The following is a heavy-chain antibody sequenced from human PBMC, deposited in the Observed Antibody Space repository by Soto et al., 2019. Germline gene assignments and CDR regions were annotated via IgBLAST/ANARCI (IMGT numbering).Heavy chain of an antibody. J-gene: IGHJ6*02. CDR1: GFTFSSYG. D-gene: IGHD5-12*01. Sequence: PGGSLRLSCAASGFTFSSYGMHWVRQAPGKGLEWVAVIWYDGSNKYYADSVKGRFTISRDNSKNTLYLQMNSLRAEDTAVYYCARQHEDIVATIYYYGMDVWGQGTTVTVSS. CDR2: IWYDGSNK. CDR3: ARQHEDIVATIYYYGMDV. V-gene: IGHV3-33*01.